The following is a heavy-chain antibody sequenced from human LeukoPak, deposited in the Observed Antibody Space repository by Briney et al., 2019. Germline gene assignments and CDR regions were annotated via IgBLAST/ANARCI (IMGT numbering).Heavy chain of an antibody. D-gene: IGHD3-22*01. CDR1: GYTFTSYD. Sequence: ASVKVSCKASGYTFTSYDINWVRQATGQGLEWMGWMNPNSGGTNYAQKFQGRVTMTRDTSISTAYMELSRLRSDDTAVYYCAREQPHYDSSDNTWGYWGQGTLVTVSS. J-gene: IGHJ4*02. CDR2: MNPNSGGT. V-gene: IGHV1-2*02. CDR3: AREQPHYDSSDNTWGY.